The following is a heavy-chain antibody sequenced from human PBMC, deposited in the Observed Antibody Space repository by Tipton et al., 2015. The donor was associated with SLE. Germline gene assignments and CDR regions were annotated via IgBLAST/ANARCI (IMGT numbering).Heavy chain of an antibody. Sequence: SLRLSCAASGFTFRDYGMHWVRQTPGKGLEGVAVLWYDESRRYYSDFVKGRFTISRDNSKNTLYLQMNSLRAEDTAVYYCARDIDSSGFDGMDVWGQGTTVTVSS. CDR2: LWYDESRR. D-gene: IGHD3-22*01. V-gene: IGHV3-33*08. CDR1: GFTFRDYG. J-gene: IGHJ6*02. CDR3: ARDIDSSGFDGMDV.